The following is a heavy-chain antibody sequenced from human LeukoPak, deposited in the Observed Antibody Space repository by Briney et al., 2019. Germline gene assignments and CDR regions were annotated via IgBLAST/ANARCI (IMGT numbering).Heavy chain of an antibody. J-gene: IGHJ4*02. Sequence: GGSRRLSCAASGFTFSNAWMSWVRQAPGKGLEWVGRIKSKTDGGTTDYAAPVKGRITISRDDSKNTLYLQMNSLKTEDTAVYYCTTDVWGSYRYYFDYWGQGTLVTVSS. CDR2: IKSKTDGGTT. D-gene: IGHD3-16*02. CDR1: GFTFSNAW. V-gene: IGHV3-15*01. CDR3: TTDVWGSYRYYFDY.